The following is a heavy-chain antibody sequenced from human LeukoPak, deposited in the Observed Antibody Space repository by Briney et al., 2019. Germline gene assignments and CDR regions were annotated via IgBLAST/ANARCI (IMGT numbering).Heavy chain of an antibody. Sequence: ASVKVSCKVSGYTLTELSMHWVRQAPGKGLEWMGGFDPEDGETIYAQKFQGRVTITRNTSISTAYMELSSLRSEDTAVYYCARGRGGSYNDYWGQGTLVTVSS. J-gene: IGHJ4*02. CDR1: GYTLTELS. CDR2: FDPEDGET. CDR3: ARGRGGSYNDY. D-gene: IGHD1-26*01. V-gene: IGHV1-24*01.